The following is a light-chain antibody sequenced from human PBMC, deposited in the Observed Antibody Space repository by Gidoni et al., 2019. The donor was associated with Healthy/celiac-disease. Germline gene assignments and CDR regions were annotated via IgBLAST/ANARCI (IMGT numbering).Light chain of an antibody. V-gene: IGKV3-11*01. CDR2: DAS. CDR1: QCVNSY. Sequence: PAPLSWSPMECKTRPRSANQCVNSYLAWYQQKPARAPRHLIYDASTSATGMPAGFSGSGSSTAFTLTISSRVPEDYAAYYCQQRSNWPPITFGQGTRLEIK. J-gene: IGKJ5*01. CDR3: QQRSNWPPIT.